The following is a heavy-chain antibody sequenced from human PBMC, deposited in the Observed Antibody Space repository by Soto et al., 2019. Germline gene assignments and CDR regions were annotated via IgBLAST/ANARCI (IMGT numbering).Heavy chain of an antibody. V-gene: IGHV3-15*07. D-gene: IGHD1-26*01. CDR1: GFPFNNAW. CDR2: VKIKADCGSG. Sequence: GGSLRLSCAASGFPFNNAWINWVRQVPGKGLEWVGRVKIKADCGSGDYAAPVKGRFVVSRDDSKDIVYLQMNSLKIEDTGVYYCTTDSRTTLPEIRFDYWGHGTQVTVSS. CDR3: TTDSRTTLPEIRFDY. J-gene: IGHJ4*01.